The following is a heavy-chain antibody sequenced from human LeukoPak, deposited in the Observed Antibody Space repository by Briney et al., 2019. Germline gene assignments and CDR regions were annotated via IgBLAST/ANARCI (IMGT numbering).Heavy chain of an antibody. V-gene: IGHV3-7*01. J-gene: IGHJ6*02. Sequence: GGSLRLSCAASGFTFSSYWMSWVRQAPGKGLEWVANIKQDGSEKYYVDSVKGRFTISRDNAKNSLYLQMNSLRAGDTAVYYCAREGVGAAVIGMDAWGQGTTVTVSS. CDR2: IKQDGSEK. D-gene: IGHD6-13*01. CDR3: AREGVGAAVIGMDA. CDR1: GFTFSSYW.